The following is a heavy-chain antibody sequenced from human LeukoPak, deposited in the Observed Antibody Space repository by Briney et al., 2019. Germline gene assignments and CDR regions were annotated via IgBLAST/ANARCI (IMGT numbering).Heavy chain of an antibody. Sequence: PGGSLRLSCVASGFTLRSYVMNWVRQAPGKGLEWVSSISSSSSYIYYADSVKGRFTISRDNAKNSLYLQMNSLRAEDTAVYYCAGRWFGELIDYWGQGTLVTVSS. D-gene: IGHD3-10*01. CDR1: GFTLRSYV. CDR3: AGRWFGELIDY. J-gene: IGHJ4*02. CDR2: ISSSSSYI. V-gene: IGHV3-21*01.